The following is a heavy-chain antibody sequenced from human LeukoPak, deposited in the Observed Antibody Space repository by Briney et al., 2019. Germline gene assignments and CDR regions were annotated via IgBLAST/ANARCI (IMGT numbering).Heavy chain of an antibody. CDR3: VRENYSSGRAPVFDI. D-gene: IGHD6-19*01. Sequence: QAGGSLRLSCAASGFIISTYVMHWVRHSTGKGLEWVSVIGTAGNTNYLDSVKGRFTISREEARNSLYLQMNSLTAGDTATYYCVRENYSSGRAPVFDIWGRGTTVTVSS. V-gene: IGHV3-13*01. CDR2: IGTAGNT. J-gene: IGHJ3*02. CDR1: GFIISTYV.